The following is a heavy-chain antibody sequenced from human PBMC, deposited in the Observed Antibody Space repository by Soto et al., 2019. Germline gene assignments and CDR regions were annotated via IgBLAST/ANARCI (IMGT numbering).Heavy chain of an antibody. CDR2: IWYDGSNK. Sequence: QVQLVESGGGVVQPGRSLRLSCAASGFTFSSYGMHWVRQAPGKGLEWVAVIWYDGSNKYYADSVKGRFTISRDNSKNTLYLQMNSLIAEDTAVYYCAREQVGIPAIDIWGQGTMVTVSS. V-gene: IGHV3-33*01. CDR1: GFTFSSYG. J-gene: IGHJ3*02. CDR3: AREQVGIPAIDI. D-gene: IGHD3-16*02.